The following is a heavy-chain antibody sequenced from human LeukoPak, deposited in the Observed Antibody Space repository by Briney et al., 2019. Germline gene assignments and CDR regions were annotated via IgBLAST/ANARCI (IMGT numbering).Heavy chain of an antibody. CDR2: ISAYNGNT. CDR3: ARSSITGTGQTSNHFGY. D-gene: IGHD1-7*01. Sequence: ASVKVSCKASGYTFTSYGISWVRQAPGQGLEWMGRISAYNGNTNYAQKLQGRVTMTTDTSTSTAYMELRSLRSDDTAVYYCARSSITGTGQTSNHFGYWGQGTLVTVSS. J-gene: IGHJ4*02. CDR1: GYTFTSYG. V-gene: IGHV1-18*01.